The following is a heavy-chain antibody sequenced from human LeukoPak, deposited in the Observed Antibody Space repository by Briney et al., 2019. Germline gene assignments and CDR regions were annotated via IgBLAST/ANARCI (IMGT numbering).Heavy chain of an antibody. J-gene: IGHJ4*02. Sequence: PSETLSLTCTVSGGSIISSSDYWGWIRQPPWQGLEWIASIYYTGSTYYNPSLKSRVTISIETPKNDFSLRLRSVTAADTAVYYCARHSIRDNSHYAYWGQGTLVTVSS. CDR1: GGSIISSSDY. D-gene: IGHD1-26*01. V-gene: IGHV4-39*01. CDR3: ARHSIRDNSHYAY. CDR2: IYYTGST.